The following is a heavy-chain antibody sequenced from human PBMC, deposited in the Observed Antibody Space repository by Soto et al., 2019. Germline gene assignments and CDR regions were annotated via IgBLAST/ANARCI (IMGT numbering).Heavy chain of an antibody. CDR2: IYTSGST. V-gene: IGHV4-4*07. CDR1: GGSISSYY. D-gene: IGHD6-6*01. Sequence: SETLSLTCTVSGGSISSYYWSWIRQPAGKGLEWIGRIYTSGSTNYNPSLKSRVTMSVDTSKNQFSPKLSSVTAADTAVYYCARGRSQAYSSSSFDYWGQGTLVTVSS. CDR3: ARGRSQAYSSSSFDY. J-gene: IGHJ4*02.